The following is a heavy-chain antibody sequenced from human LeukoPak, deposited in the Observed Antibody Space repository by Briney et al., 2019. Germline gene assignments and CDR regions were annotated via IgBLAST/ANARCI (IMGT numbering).Heavy chain of an antibody. J-gene: IGHJ6*04. Sequence: GRSLRLSCAASGFSFSSYAMHWVRQAPGKGLEWVAVISHDGSNKYYADSVKGRFTISRDNSKNTLYLQMNSLRAEDTAVYYCTRDIAVARGYYYYGMDVWGKGTTVTVSS. CDR1: GFSFSSYA. D-gene: IGHD6-19*01. CDR3: TRDIAVARGYYYYGMDV. CDR2: ISHDGSNK. V-gene: IGHV3-30*04.